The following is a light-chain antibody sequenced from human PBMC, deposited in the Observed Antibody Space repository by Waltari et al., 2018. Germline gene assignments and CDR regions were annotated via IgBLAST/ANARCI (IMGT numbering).Light chain of an antibody. CDR1: QRITIW. J-gene: IGKJ2*01. Sequence: DIQMTQSPSTLSASIGDRVTITCRASQRITIWLAWYQQKPGKAPKLLIYKASTLEGGVPSRFSGRGSGTEFTLTISSLQPDDFATYHCQQYNSYPYTFGQGTKLEIK. CDR2: KAS. V-gene: IGKV1-5*03. CDR3: QQYNSYPYT.